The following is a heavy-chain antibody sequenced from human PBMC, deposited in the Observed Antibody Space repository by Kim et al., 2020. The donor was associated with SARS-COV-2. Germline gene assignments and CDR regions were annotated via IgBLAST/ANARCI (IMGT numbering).Heavy chain of an antibody. CDR3: ARDHLNRDTVGAFDI. Sequence: SETLSLTCAVSGASISSRDYSWSWIRQPPGKGLEWIGYMYYSGGTYYNPSLKSRVTISVDGSKNQFTLKLTSVTAADTAVYYCARDHLNRDTVGAFDIWGQEAMVTVSS. V-gene: IGHV4-30-2*01. CDR2: MYYSGGT. D-gene: IGHD2-15*01. CDR1: GASISSRDYS. J-gene: IGHJ3*02.